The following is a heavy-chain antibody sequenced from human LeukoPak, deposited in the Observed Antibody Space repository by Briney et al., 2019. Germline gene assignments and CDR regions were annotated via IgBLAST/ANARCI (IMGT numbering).Heavy chain of an antibody. Sequence: GGSLRLSCAASGFTFSSYSMHWVRQAPGKGLEWVSSISTSSIYIYYADSVKGRFTISRDNAKNSLYLQMNSLRGEDTAVYYCARGTSNSGSYYNWFDPWGQGTLVPVSS. V-gene: IGHV3-21*01. CDR2: ISTSSIYI. CDR1: GFTFSSYS. CDR3: ARGTSNSGSYYNWFDP. D-gene: IGHD1-26*01. J-gene: IGHJ5*02.